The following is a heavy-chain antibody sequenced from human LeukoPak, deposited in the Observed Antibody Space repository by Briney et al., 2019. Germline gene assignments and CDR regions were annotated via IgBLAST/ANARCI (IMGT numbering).Heavy chain of an antibody. J-gene: IGHJ4*02. CDR3: AKSRARFLECLDY. D-gene: IGHD3-3*01. V-gene: IGHV3-23*01. CDR2: ISGSGGST. CDR1: GFTFDDNA. Sequence: AGGSLRLSCAASGFTFDDNAMHWVRQAPGKGLEWVSAISGSGGSTYYADSVKGRFTISRDNSKNTLYLQMNSLRAEDTAVYYCAKSRARFLECLDYWGQGTLVTVSS.